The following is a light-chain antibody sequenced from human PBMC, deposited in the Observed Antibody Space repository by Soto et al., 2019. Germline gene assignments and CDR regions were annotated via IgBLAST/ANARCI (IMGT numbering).Light chain of an antibody. CDR2: DAS. Sequence: EIVFTQSPCSLSLSPGERATLSCRASQSISSTYLTWYHQRPGQAPRLLIYDASRRATGIPDRFSGSGSGTDFSLTISRLEPEDFAVYYCQHYDSARWTFGLGTKVDIK. CDR1: QSISSTY. V-gene: IGKV3-20*01. CDR3: QHYDSARWT. J-gene: IGKJ1*01.